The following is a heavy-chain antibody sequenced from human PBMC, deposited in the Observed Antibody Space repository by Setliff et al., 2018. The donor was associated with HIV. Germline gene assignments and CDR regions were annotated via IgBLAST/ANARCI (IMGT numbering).Heavy chain of an antibody. J-gene: IGHJ5*02. CDR2: IYISGTTIYT. D-gene: IGHD1-7*01. V-gene: IGHV4-39*07. Sequence: KPSETLSLTCTVSGGSISSSSNYWGWIRQPPGKGLEWIGRIYISGTTIYTNYNPSLKSRVTMSIDTSKNQFSLKLNSVTAADTAIYYCARMDITGTWRWFDPWGLGTLVTVSS. CDR3: ARMDITGTWRWFDP. CDR1: GGSISSSSNY.